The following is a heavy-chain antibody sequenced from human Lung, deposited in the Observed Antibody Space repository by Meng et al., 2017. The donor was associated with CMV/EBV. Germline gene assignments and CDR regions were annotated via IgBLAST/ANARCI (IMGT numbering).Heavy chain of an antibody. J-gene: IGHJ4*02. CDR2: INTKRGGP. CDR1: GYSFTGGYY. Sequence: VXXSCKGSGYSFTGGYYMHWVRQAPGQGLEWMGWINTKRGGPNYGEKFQGRVTMTRDTSISTVYMEVSRLRPDDTAVYYCARGPTVTRFDYWGQGTLVTVSS. CDR3: ARGPTVTRFDY. V-gene: IGHV1-2*02. D-gene: IGHD4-11*01.